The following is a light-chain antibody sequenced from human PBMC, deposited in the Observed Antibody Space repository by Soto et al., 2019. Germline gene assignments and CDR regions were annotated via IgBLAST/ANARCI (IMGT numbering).Light chain of an antibody. CDR3: QQYGSSLT. V-gene: IGKV3-20*01. J-gene: IGKJ1*01. CDR1: QSVSSSY. CDR2: GAS. Sequence: EIVLTQSPGTLSLSPGERATLSCRASQSVSSSYLAWYQQKPGQAPRLLIYGASSRATGIPDRFSGSGSWTDVTLTISRLEPEDFAVYYCQQYGSSLTVGQGTNVEIK.